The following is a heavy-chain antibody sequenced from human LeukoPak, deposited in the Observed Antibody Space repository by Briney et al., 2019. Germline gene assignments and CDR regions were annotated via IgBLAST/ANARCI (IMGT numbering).Heavy chain of an antibody. Sequence: GGSLRLSCAASGFTVSSNYMSRVRQAPGKGLEWVSVIYSGGSTYYADSVKGRFTISRDNSKNTLYLQMNSLRAEDTAVCYCARELTEAIDYWGQGTLVTVSS. D-gene: IGHD1-26*01. CDR2: IYSGGST. J-gene: IGHJ4*02. CDR1: GFTVSSNY. CDR3: ARELTEAIDY. V-gene: IGHV3-66*01.